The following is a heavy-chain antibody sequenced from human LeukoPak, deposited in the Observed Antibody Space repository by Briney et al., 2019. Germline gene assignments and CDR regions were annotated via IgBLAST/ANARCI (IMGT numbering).Heavy chain of an antibody. D-gene: IGHD1-26*01. CDR3: AKDEPELFDAFDI. Sequence: GGSLRLSCAASGFNFNNYDTHWVRQAPGKGLEWVAFIRYDGSNKYYADSVKGRFTISRDNSKNTLYLQMNSLRAEDTAMFYCAKDEPELFDAFDIWGQGTMVTVSS. CDR1: GFNFNNYD. CDR2: IRYDGSNK. J-gene: IGHJ3*02. V-gene: IGHV3-30*02.